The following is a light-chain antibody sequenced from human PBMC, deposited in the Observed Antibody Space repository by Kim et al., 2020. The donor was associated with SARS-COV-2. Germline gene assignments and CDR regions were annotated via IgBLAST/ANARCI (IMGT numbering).Light chain of an antibody. CDR3: AAWDDSLNAWL. CDR2: SNK. Sequence: GPSVPLSCFGSLPNIGGNTVNWYQVLPATAPKLLIYSNKQRPSGVPDRFSGSKSGTSASLAISGLQSEDEADYYCAAWDDSLNAWLFGGGTQLTVL. CDR1: LPNIGGNT. J-gene: IGLJ3*02. V-gene: IGLV1-44*01.